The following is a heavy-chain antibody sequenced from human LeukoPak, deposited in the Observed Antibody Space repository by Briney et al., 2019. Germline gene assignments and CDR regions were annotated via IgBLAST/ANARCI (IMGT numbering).Heavy chain of an antibody. CDR2: ISSSSSTI. V-gene: IGHV3-48*01. CDR1: GFTFSSYS. J-gene: IGHJ6*02. Sequence: GGSLRLSCAASGFTFSSYSMNWVRQAPGKGLEWVSYISSSSSTIYYADSVKGRFTISRDNAKNSLYLQMNSLRTEDTAVYYCAKTYGSESSWWASADYYYYGMDVWGQGTTVTVSS. CDR3: AKTYGSESSWWASADYYYYGMDV. D-gene: IGHD3-10*01.